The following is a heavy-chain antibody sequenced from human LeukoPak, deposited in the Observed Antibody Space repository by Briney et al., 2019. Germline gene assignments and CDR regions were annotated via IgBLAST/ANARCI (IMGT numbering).Heavy chain of an antibody. J-gene: IGHJ4*02. CDR2: IGLTGRDT. V-gene: IGHV3-23*01. D-gene: IGHD3-22*01. Sequence: GGSLRLSCAASGFSFSKYAMSWVRQAPGKGLDWVSMIGLTGRDTYFADSVKGRFTISRDNPKNTLYLQMNSLRAEDTAVYFCAKRGVVIRVILVGFHKEAYYFDSWGQGALVTVSS. CDR1: GFSFSKYA. CDR3: AKRGVVIRVILVGFHKEAYYFDS.